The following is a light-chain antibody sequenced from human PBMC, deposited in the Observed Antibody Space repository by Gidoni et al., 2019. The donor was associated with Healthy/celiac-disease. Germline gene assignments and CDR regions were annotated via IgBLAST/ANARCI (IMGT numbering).Light chain of an antibody. CDR2: GAS. V-gene: IGKV3-20*01. CDR1: QSVSSSY. CDR3: QQYGSSPMCS. Sequence: EIVLTQSPGTLSLSPGERATLSCRASQSVSSSYLAWYQQKPGQAPRLLIYGASSRATGIPDRFCGSGSGTDFTLTISRLEPEDFAVYYCQQYGSSPMCSFGQGTKLEIK. J-gene: IGKJ2*04.